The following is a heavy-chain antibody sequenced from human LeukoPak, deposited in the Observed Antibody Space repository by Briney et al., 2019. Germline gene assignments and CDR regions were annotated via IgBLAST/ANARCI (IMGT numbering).Heavy chain of an antibody. CDR1: GYTFTGYY. CDR2: INPSGGST. CDR3: ARALISRLRVAATRNWFDP. D-gene: IGHD2-15*01. V-gene: IGHV1-46*01. J-gene: IGHJ5*02. Sequence: GASVKVSCKASGYTFTGYYMHWVRQAPGQGLEWMGIINPSGGSTSYAQKFQGRVTMTRDTSTSTVYMELSSLRSEDTAVYYCARALISRLRVAATRNWFDPWGQGTLVTVSS.